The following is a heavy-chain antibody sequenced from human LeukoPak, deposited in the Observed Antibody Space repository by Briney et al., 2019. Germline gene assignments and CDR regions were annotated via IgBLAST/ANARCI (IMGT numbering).Heavy chain of an antibody. J-gene: IGHJ5*02. D-gene: IGHD4-17*01. V-gene: IGHV4-4*07. CDR1: GGSINNNY. CDR2: IYTSGST. Sequence: PSETLSFTSIVSGGSINNNYWNWIRKPPGQRLKWIGRIYTSGSTNSNPSQNSRVTTSVDTTKNQFSLKLRSVTAADTTVYYCARSDYGDYDLFTWFDPWRRGTLVTVSS. CDR3: ARSDYGDYDLFTWFDP.